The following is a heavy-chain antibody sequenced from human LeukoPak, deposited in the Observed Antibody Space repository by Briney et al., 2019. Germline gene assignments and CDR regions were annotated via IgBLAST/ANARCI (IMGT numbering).Heavy chain of an antibody. CDR3: ARESITMVRGVIISTYYYYGMDV. CDR1: GGSISSYY. V-gene: IGHV4-59*12. J-gene: IGHJ6*02. Sequence: PSETLSLTCTVSGGSISSYYWTWIRQPPGKGLEWIGYIYYSGSTNYNPSLKSRVTISVDTSKNQFSLKLSSVTAADTAVYYCARESITMVRGVIISTYYYYGMDVWGQGTTVTVSS. CDR2: IYYSGST. D-gene: IGHD3-10*01.